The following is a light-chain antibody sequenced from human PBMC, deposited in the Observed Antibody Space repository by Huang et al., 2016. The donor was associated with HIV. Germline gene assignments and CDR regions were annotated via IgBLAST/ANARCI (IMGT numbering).Light chain of an antibody. V-gene: IGKV4-1*01. J-gene: IGKJ2*01. CDR1: QNVLYSSNNKNY. CDR3: QQYYSTPPYT. Sequence: DIVMTQSPDSLAVSLVERATINCKSSQNVLYSSNNKNYLAWYQQKPGQPPKLLIYWSSTRESGVPDRFSGSGSVTDFTLTISSLQAEDVAVYYCQQYYSTPPYTFGQGTKLEIK. CDR2: WSS.